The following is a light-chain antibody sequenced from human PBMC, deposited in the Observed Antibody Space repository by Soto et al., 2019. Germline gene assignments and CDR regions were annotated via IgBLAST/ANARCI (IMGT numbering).Light chain of an antibody. CDR3: AAWDDSLKGVI. J-gene: IGLJ2*01. Sequence: QSVLTQAPSTSGTPGQRVTISCSGSSSNIGSNTINWYQQLPGTAPKLLIYSSTLRPSGVPDRFSGSKSGTSASLAISGLQSGDEAAFYCAAWDDSLKGVIFGGGTKLTVL. CDR2: SST. CDR1: SSNIGSNT. V-gene: IGLV1-44*01.